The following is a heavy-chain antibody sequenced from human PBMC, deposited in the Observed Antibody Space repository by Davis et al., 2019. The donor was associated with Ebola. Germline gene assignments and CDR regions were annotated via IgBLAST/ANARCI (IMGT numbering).Heavy chain of an antibody. CDR2: IYYSGST. CDR3: ARVGTYNWNYYGMDV. Sequence: MPSETLSLTCTVSGGSISSYYWSWIQQPPGKGLEWIGYIYYSGSTNYNPSLKSRVTISLDTSKNQFSLKLSSVTAADTAVYYCARVGTYNWNYYGMDVWGQGTTVTVSS. CDR1: GGSISSYY. V-gene: IGHV4-59*01. J-gene: IGHJ6*02. D-gene: IGHD1-20*01.